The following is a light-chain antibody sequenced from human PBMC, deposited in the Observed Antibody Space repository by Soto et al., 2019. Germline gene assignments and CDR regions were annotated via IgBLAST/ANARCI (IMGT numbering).Light chain of an antibody. CDR1: SSNIGNNY. CDR3: STWDDSLSGVV. J-gene: IGLJ2*01. Sequence: QAVLTQPPSASGTPGQSVTISCSGSSSNIGNNYVYWYQHLPGTGPKLLIHSNNHRPSGVPDRFSGSKSGTSASLAISGLRSEDEADYYCSTWDDSLSGVVFGGGTKLTVL. V-gene: IGLV1-47*02. CDR2: SNN.